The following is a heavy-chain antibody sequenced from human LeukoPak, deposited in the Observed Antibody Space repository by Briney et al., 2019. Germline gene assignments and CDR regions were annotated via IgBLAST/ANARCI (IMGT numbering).Heavy chain of an antibody. CDR3: ARERSGDIVATRESYGMDV. D-gene: IGHD5-12*01. V-gene: IGHV1-69*13. J-gene: IGHJ6*02. CDR2: IIPIFGTA. CDR1: GGTFSSYA. Sequence: SVKVSCKASGGTFSSYAISWVRQAPGQRLEWMGGIIPIFGTANYAQKFQGRVTITADESTSTAYMELSSLRSEDTAVYYCARERSGDIVATRESYGMDVWGQGTTVTVSS.